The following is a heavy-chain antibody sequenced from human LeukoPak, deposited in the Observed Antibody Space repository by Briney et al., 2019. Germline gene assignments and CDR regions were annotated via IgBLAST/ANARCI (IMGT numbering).Heavy chain of an antibody. CDR2: ITDDGSKK. D-gene: IGHD5-12*01. Sequence: GTSLRLSCADSGFTGTFYGMHWVRQTPGKGLEWLAVITDDGSKKYYGDSVKGRFTISRDNSKNTLYLQMNSLRAEDTAVYYCARPRLTINYYFDYWGQGTLVTVSS. V-gene: IGHV3-30*03. CDR1: GFTGTFYG. CDR3: ARPRLTINYYFDY. J-gene: IGHJ4*02.